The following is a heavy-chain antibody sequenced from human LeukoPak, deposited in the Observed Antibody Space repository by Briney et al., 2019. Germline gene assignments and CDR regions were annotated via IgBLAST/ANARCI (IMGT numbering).Heavy chain of an antibody. V-gene: IGHV3-64*01. Sequence: GGSLRLSCAASGFTFSSYATHWVRQAPGKGLEYVSAISSNGGSTYYANSVKGRFTISRDNSKNTLYLQMGRLRAEDMAVYYCARAISVAGTIMLDYWGQGTLVTVSS. D-gene: IGHD6-19*01. CDR3: ARAISVAGTIMLDY. J-gene: IGHJ4*02. CDR2: ISSNGGST. CDR1: GFTFSSYA.